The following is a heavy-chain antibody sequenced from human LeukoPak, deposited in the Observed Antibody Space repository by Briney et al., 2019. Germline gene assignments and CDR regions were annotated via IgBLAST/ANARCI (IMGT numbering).Heavy chain of an antibody. J-gene: IGHJ4*02. Sequence: SETLSLTCTVSGGSISSYYWSWIRQPPGKGLEWIGYIHYSGSTNYNPSLKSRVTISVDTSQNQFSLKLSSVTAADTAVYYCARSPVLYYFDYWGQGTLVTVSS. V-gene: IGHV4-59*01. CDR3: ARSPVLYYFDY. CDR2: IHYSGST. CDR1: GGSISSYY.